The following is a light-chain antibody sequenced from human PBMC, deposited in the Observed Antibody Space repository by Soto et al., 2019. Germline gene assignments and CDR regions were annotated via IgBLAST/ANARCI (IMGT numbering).Light chain of an antibody. J-gene: IGLJ2*01. CDR2: EVS. V-gene: IGLV2-8*01. CDR3: SSYAGSNNVV. CDR1: SSDVGGYNY. Sequence: QSALTQPPSASGSPGQSVTISCTGTSSDVGGYNYVSWYQHHPGKAPKFMIYEVSKRPSGVPDRFSGSKSGNTASLTVSGLQAEDEADYYCSSYAGSNNVVFGGGTKLTVL.